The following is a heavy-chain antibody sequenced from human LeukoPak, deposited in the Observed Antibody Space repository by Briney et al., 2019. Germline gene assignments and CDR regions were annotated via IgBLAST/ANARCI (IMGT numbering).Heavy chain of an antibody. CDR3: ARLRPVDTAMDDY. Sequence: PGGSLRLSCAASGFTFSSYWMSWVRQAPGKGLEWIGEINHSGSTNYNPSLKSRVTISVDTSKNQFSLKLSSVTAADTAVYYCARLRPVDTAMDDYWGQGTLVTVSS. J-gene: IGHJ4*02. CDR1: GFTFSSYW. V-gene: IGHV4-34*01. CDR2: INHSGST. D-gene: IGHD5-18*01.